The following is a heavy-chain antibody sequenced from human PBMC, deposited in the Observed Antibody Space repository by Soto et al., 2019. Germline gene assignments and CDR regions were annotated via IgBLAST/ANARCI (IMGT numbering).Heavy chain of an antibody. D-gene: IGHD4-17*01. J-gene: IGHJ6*02. V-gene: IGHV4-59*01. CDR2: IYYSGST. CDR1: GGSISSYY. Sequence: PSETLSLTCTVSGGSISSYYWSWIRQPPGKGLEWIGYIYYSGSTNYNPSLKSRVTISVDTSKNQFSLKLSSVTAADTAVYYCARDFPDDYGDYGMDVWGQGTTVTVSS. CDR3: ARDFPDDYGDYGMDV.